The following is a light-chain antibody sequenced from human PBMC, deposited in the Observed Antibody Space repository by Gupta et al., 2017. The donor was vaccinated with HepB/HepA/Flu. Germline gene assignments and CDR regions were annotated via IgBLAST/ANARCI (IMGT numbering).Light chain of an antibody. J-gene: IGLJ1*01. Sequence: QSALTQPASVSGSPEQSITISCTGTSSDVGDYNYVTWYQQHPDKAPKLMIYDVSNRPSGVSNRFSGSKSGNTASLTISGLQAEDEADYYCSSYTSSSTSYVFGTGTKVTVL. CDR2: DVS. CDR1: SSDVGDYNY. CDR3: SSYTSSSTSYV. V-gene: IGLV2-14*03.